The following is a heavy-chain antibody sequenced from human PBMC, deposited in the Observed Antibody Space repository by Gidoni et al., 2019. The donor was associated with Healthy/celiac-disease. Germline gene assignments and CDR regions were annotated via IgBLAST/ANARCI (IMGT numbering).Heavy chain of an antibody. Sequence: EVQLLESGGGLVQRGGSLRLSCAASGFTFSSYAMRWVRQAPGKGLEWVSALSCSGGSTYYADSVKGRFTISRDNSKNTLYLQMNSLRAEDTAVYYCAKARIAARLYFDYWGQGTLVTVSS. CDR2: LSCSGGST. J-gene: IGHJ4*02. CDR1: GFTFSSYA. D-gene: IGHD6-6*01. CDR3: AKARIAARLYFDY. V-gene: IGHV3-23*01.